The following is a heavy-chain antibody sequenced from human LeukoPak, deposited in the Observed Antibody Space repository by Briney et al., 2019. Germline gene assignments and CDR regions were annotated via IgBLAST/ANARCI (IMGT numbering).Heavy chain of an antibody. D-gene: IGHD5-18*01. V-gene: IGHV4-34*01. CDR3: ASRYSYGRSY. CDR1: GGSFSGYY. J-gene: IGHJ4*02. Sequence: SETLSLTCAVYGGSFSGYYWSWIRQPPGKGLEWIGEINHSGSTNYNPSLKSRVTISVDTSKNQFSLKLSSVTAADTAVYYCASRYSYGRSYWGQGTLVTVSS. CDR2: INHSGST.